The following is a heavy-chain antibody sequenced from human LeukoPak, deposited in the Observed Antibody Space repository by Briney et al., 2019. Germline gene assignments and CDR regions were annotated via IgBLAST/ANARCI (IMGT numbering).Heavy chain of an antibody. V-gene: IGHV3-53*01. Sequence: GGSLRLSCAASGFTVSNIYMSWVRQAPGKGLEWVSVIFSGGSTYYPDSVKGRFTISRDNSKNTLYLQMNSLRAEDTAVYYCAFDTPMVPYYGMDVWGQGTTVIVSS. D-gene: IGHD5-18*01. CDR1: GFTVSNIY. CDR2: IFSGGST. CDR3: AFDTPMVPYYGMDV. J-gene: IGHJ6*02.